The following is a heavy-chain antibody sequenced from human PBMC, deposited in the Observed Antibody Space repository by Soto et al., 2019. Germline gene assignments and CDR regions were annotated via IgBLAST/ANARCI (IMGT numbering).Heavy chain of an antibody. CDR2: IYYSGST. J-gene: IGHJ4*02. CDR1: GGSISSYY. V-gene: IGHV4-59*01. CDR3: ARGGAYCGGDCYIDY. Sequence: SETLSLTCTVSGGSISSYYWSWIRQPPGKGLEWIGYIYYSGSTNYNPSLKSRVTISVDTSKNQFSLKLSSVTAADTAVYYCARGGAYCGGDCYIDYWGQGTLVTVSS. D-gene: IGHD2-21*02.